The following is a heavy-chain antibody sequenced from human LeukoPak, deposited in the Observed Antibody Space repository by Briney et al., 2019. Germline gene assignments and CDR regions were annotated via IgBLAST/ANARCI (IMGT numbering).Heavy chain of an antibody. J-gene: IGHJ4*02. CDR3: ASGSYWAFHY. D-gene: IGHD2-8*02. CDR1: GDSVSSNSAV. Sequence: PSQTLSLTCAISGDSVSSNSAVWNWIRQSPSRGLEWLGRTYYRSKWYNDYAVSVKSRITVNPDTSKNQFSLQLNSVTPEDTAVYYCASGSYWAFHYWGQGTLVTVSS. CDR2: TYYRSKWYN. V-gene: IGHV6-1*01.